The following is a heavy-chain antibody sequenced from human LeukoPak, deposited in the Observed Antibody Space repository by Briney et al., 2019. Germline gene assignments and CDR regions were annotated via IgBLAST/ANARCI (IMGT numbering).Heavy chain of an antibody. J-gene: IGHJ4*02. V-gene: IGHV4-34*01. Sequence: KTSGTLSLTCTVSGGSISSYYWSWIRQPPGKGLEWIGEINHSGSTNYNPSLKSRVTISVDTSKNQFSLKLSSVTAADTAVYYCARHSGYSYGAYYFDYWGQGTLVTVSS. CDR2: INHSGST. D-gene: IGHD5-18*01. CDR1: GGSISSYY. CDR3: ARHSGYSYGAYYFDY.